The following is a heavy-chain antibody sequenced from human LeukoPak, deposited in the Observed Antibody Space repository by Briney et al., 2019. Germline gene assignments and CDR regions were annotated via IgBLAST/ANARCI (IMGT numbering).Heavy chain of an antibody. V-gene: IGHV4-59*01. J-gene: IGHJ5*02. CDR2: IYYSGST. CDR1: GGSISSYY. D-gene: IGHD6-19*01. CDR3: ARDLGFVPYSSGRFDP. Sequence: PSETLSLTCTVSGGSISSYYWSWIRQPPGKGLEWIGYIYYSGSTNYNPSLKSRVTISVDTSKNQFSLKLSSVTAADTAVYYCARDLGFVPYSSGRFDPWGQGTLVTVSS.